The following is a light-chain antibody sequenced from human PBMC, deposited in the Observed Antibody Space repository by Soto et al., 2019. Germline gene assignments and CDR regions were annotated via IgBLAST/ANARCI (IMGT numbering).Light chain of an antibody. Sequence: QSVLTQPPSASGTPGQRITISCSGGSSNIGSNYVYWYQHLPGTAPKLLMYKNNQRPSGVPDRFSGSKSGTSASLAIDGLRSEDEADYYCASRDDSLSGVVFGGGTKRTVL. V-gene: IGLV1-47*01. CDR3: ASRDDSLSGVV. J-gene: IGLJ2*01. CDR1: SSNIGSNY. CDR2: KNN.